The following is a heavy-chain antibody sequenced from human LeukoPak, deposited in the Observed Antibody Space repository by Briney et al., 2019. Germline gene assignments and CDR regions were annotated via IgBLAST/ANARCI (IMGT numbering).Heavy chain of an antibody. J-gene: IGHJ4*02. D-gene: IGHD6-19*01. CDR1: GFTFSSYA. V-gene: IGHV3-23*01. Sequence: PGGSLRLSCAASGFTFSSYAMSWVRQAPGKGPEWVTGISSGGDYTYYGDSVKGRFTISRDNSKNTLYLQMNSLRVEDTAVYYCANARYYDSDWYGLDYWGRGTQVTVSS. CDR3: ANARYYDSDWYGLDY. CDR2: ISSGGDYT.